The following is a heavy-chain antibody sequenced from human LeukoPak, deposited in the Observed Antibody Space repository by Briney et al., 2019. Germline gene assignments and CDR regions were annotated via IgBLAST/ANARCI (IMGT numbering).Heavy chain of an antibody. CDR1: GGTFSSYA. D-gene: IGHD3-10*01. CDR2: IIPVLGIA. J-gene: IGHJ4*02. Sequence: RASVKVSCKSSGGTFSSYAINWVRQAPGQGLEWMGRIIPVLGIANYAQKVQGRVTITADKSTTTVYMELSSLRSEDTAVYYCVRDGDRGDYWGQGTLVTVSS. CDR3: VRDGDRGDY. V-gene: IGHV1-69*04.